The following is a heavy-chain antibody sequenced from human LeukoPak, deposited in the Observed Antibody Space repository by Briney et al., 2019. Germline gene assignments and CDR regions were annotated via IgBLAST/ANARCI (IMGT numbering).Heavy chain of an antibody. CDR3: ARDSWNDVQSGDY. Sequence: VASVKVSCKASGYTFTSYGISWVRQAPGQGLEWMGWISAYNGNTNYAQKLQGRVTMTTDKSASTAYMELRSLRADDTAVYYCARDSWNDVQSGDYWRQGTLVSVSS. V-gene: IGHV1-18*01. CDR1: GYTFTSYG. D-gene: IGHD1-1*01. J-gene: IGHJ4*02. CDR2: ISAYNGNT.